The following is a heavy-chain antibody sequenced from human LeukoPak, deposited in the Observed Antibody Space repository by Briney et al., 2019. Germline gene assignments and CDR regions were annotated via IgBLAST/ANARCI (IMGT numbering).Heavy chain of an antibody. CDR3: ARQGYDILTGYIDAFDI. D-gene: IGHD3-9*01. Sequence: SETLSLTRTGSGGSLSRYYWSWIRQPPGKGLEWIGYISYSGSTNYNPSLKSRVTISIDTSKNQFSLKLRSVTAADTAIYYCARQGYDILTGYIDAFDIWGQGTMVTVSS. CDR1: GGSLSRYY. V-gene: IGHV4-59*08. CDR2: ISYSGST. J-gene: IGHJ3*02.